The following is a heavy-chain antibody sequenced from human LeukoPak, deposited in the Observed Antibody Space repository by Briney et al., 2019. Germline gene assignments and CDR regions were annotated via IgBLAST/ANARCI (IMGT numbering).Heavy chain of an antibody. CDR2: INHNGNVN. D-gene: IGHD3-16*01. V-gene: IGHV3-7*03. J-gene: IGHJ6*02. CDR1: EFTFSSYS. Sequence: PGGSLRLSCAASEFTFSSYSMNWVRQAPAKGLEWVASINHNGNVNYYVDSVKGRFTISRDNAKNSLYLQMSNLRAEDTAVYFCARGGGLDVWGQGATVTVSS. CDR3: ARGGGLDV.